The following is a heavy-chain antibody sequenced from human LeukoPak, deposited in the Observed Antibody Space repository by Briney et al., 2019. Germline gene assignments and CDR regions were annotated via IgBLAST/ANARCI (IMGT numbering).Heavy chain of an antibody. Sequence: ASAKVSCKASGYTFTSYYMHWVRQAPGQGLEWMGIINPSGGSTSYAQKFQGRVTMTRDTSTSTVYMELSSLRSEDTAVYYCARAASGIAAAGTPPHPDYWGQGTLVTVSS. CDR2: INPSGGST. V-gene: IGHV1-46*01. D-gene: IGHD6-13*01. J-gene: IGHJ4*02. CDR3: ARAASGIAAAGTPPHPDY. CDR1: GYTFTSYY.